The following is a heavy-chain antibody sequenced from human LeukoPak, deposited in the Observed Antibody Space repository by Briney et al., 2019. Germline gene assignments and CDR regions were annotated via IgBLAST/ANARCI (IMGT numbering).Heavy chain of an antibody. CDR3: AKDLVVRGVIRVFDY. D-gene: IGHD3-10*01. CDR2: ISGSGGST. CDR1: GFTFSNYA. V-gene: IGHV3-23*01. J-gene: IGHJ4*02. Sequence: GGSLRLSCAASGFTFSNYAMSWVRQAPGKGLEWVSAISGSGGSTYYADSVKGRFTISRDNSKNTLYLQMNSLRAEDTAVYYCAKDLVVRGVIRVFDYWGQGTLVTVSS.